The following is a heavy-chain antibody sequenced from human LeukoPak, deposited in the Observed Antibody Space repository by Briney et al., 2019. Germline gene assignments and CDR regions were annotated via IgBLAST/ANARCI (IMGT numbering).Heavy chain of an antibody. CDR1: GYTFTGYY. V-gene: IGHV1-2*02. CDR2: INPNSGGT. CDR3: ARDLIYSSSLTPLYYYYGMDV. Sequence: ASVKVSYKASGYTFTGYYMHWVRQAPGQGLEWMGWINPNSGGTNYAQKFQGRVTITRDTSISTAYMELSRLRSDDTAVYYCARDLIYSSSLTPLYYYYGMDVWGQGTTVTVSS. J-gene: IGHJ6*02. D-gene: IGHD6-13*01.